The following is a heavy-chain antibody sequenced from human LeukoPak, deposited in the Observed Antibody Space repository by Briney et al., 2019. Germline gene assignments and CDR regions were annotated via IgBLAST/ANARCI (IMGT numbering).Heavy chain of an antibody. V-gene: IGHV3-23*01. D-gene: IGHD4-17*01. CDR2: ISGSGGST. CDR1: GFTFSSYA. J-gene: IGHJ4*02. CDR3: ARDRLHYGEYEKTFDY. Sequence: PGGSLRLSCAASGFTFSSYAMNWVRQAPGKGLEWVSAISGSGGSTHYADSVKGRFTISRDNGKNSLYLQMNSLRAEDTAVYYCARDRLHYGEYEKTFDYWGQGTLVTVSS.